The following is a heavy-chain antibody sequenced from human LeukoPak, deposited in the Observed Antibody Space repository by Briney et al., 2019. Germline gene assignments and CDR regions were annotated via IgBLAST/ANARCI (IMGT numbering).Heavy chain of an antibody. CDR3: AKGQVVPAAKIHDY. Sequence: GGPLRLPGAPSGFPLSSLGMHGVARAPGRGRGGGAFLRFNGSNKYYADSVKGRFTISRDNSKNTLYLQMNSLRAEDTAVYYCAKGQVVPAAKIHDYWGQGTLVTVSS. V-gene: IGHV3-30*02. J-gene: IGHJ4*02. CDR1: GFPLSSLG. D-gene: IGHD2-2*01. CDR2: LRFNGSNK.